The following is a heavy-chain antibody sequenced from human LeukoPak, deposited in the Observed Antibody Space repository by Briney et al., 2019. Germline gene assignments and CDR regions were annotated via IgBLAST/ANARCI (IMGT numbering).Heavy chain of an antibody. J-gene: IGHJ4*02. CDR3: ALGGYKWH. CDR2: ISTYDGGT. V-gene: IGHV1-18*01. D-gene: IGHD2-15*01. Sequence: ASVKVSCKASGYTFTTYGINWVRQAPGQGLEWMGWISTYDGGTNYAQKLQGRVTMTTDTSTSTAYMELRSLRSDDTAVYYCALGGYKWHWGQGTLVTVSS. CDR1: GYTFTTYG.